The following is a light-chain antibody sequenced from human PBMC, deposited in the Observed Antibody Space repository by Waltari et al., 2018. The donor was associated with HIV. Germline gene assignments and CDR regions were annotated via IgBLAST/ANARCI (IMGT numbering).Light chain of an antibody. CDR2: SNS. V-gene: IGLV1-44*01. CDR1: RSNIGRNT. Sequence: QSVLSQPPSASGTPGQRVTISCSGSRSNIGRNTVHWYQQLPGTAPKLLIYSNSQRPSGVPDRFSGPKAGTSASLAISGLQAEDEAEYYCAAWDDSLTGSHGIFGGGTKLTVL. CDR3: AAWDDSLTGSHGI. J-gene: IGLJ2*01.